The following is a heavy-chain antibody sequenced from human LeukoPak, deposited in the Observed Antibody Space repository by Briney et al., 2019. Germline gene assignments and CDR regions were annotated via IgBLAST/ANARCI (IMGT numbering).Heavy chain of an antibody. CDR2: INPNSGGT. V-gene: IGHV1-2*06. D-gene: IGHD4-17*01. CDR3: ARDNGRYGDYDY. J-gene: IGHJ4*02. CDR1: GYTFTGYY. Sequence: ASVKVSCKASGYTFTGYYMHWVRQAPGQGLEWMGRINPNSGGTNYAQKFRGRVTMTRDTSISTAYMELSRLRSDDTAVYYCARDNGRYGDYDYWGQGTLVTVSS.